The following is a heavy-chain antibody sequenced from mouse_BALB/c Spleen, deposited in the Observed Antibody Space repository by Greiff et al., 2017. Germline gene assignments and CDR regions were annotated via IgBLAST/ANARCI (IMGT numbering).Heavy chain of an antibody. Sequence: DVKLVESGAELVRSGASVKLSCTASGFNIKDYYMHWVKQRPEQGLEWIGWIDPENGDTEYAPKFQGKATMTADTSSNTAYLQLSSLTSEDTAVYYCNAWGAMDYWGQGTSVTVSS. CDR1: GFNIKDYY. CDR2: IDPENGDT. V-gene: IGHV14-4*02. J-gene: IGHJ4*01. CDR3: NAWGAMDY.